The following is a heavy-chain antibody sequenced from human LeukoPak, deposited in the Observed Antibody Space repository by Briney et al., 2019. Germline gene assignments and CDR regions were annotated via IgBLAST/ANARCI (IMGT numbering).Heavy chain of an antibody. D-gene: IGHD3-10*01. CDR1: GFTFSSYG. CDR2: ISYDGSNE. V-gene: IGHV3-30*18. Sequence: PGRSLRLSCAASGFTFSSYGMHWVRQAPGKGLEWVAVISYDGSNEYYVDSVKGRFTISRDNSKNTLYLQMNSLRAEDTAVYYCAKDQEVRGVSRRYFDYWGQGTLVTVSS. J-gene: IGHJ4*02. CDR3: AKDQEVRGVSRRYFDY.